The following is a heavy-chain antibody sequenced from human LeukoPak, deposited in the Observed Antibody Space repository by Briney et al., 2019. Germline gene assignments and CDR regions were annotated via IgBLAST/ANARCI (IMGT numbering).Heavy chain of an antibody. J-gene: IGHJ4*02. V-gene: IGHV1-18*01. CDR3: ARSPLPDYDILTGYYDFDY. CDR2: ISAYNGNT. CDR1: GYTFTSYG. Sequence: ASVKVSCKASGYTFTSYGISWVRQAPGQGLEWMGWISAYNGNTNYAQKLQGRVTMTTDTSTSTAYMELRSLRSDDTAVYYCARSPLPDYDILTGYYDFDYWGQGTLVTVSS. D-gene: IGHD3-9*01.